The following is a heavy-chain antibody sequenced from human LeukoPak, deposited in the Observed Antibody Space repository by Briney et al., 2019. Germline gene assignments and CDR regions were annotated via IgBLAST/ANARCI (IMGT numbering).Heavy chain of an antibody. V-gene: IGHV4-34*01. Sequence: SETLSLTCAVYGGSFSGYYWSWIRQPSGKGLEWIGEINHSGSTNYNPSLKSRVTISVDTSKNQFSLKLSPVTAADTAVYYCARHYRYYGSGSYSPLYYYYYMDVWGKGTTVTISS. CDR2: INHSGST. J-gene: IGHJ6*03. D-gene: IGHD3-10*01. CDR1: GGSFSGYY. CDR3: ARHYRYYGSGSYSPLYYYYYMDV.